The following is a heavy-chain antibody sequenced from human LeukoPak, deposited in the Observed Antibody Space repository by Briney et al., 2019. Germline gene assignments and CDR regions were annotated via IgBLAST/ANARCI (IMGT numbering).Heavy chain of an antibody. V-gene: IGHV3-23*01. CDR1: GFSLSDYG. J-gene: IGHJ4*02. CDR2: ISGSGGTT. D-gene: IGHD6-6*01. CDR3: ARTLPEYSSSSASFDDY. Sequence: GGSLRLSCEASGFSLSDYGMNWARQAPGKGLEWVSAISGSGGTTYYADSVKGRFTISRDNSKNTLYLQMNSLRAEDTAVYYCARTLPEYSSSSASFDDYWGQGTLVTVSS.